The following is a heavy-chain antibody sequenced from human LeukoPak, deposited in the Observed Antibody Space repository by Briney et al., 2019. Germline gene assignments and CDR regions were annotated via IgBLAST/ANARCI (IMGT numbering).Heavy chain of an antibody. J-gene: IGHJ3*02. Sequence: ASVKVSCKASGYTFTSYGISWVRQAPGQGLGWMGWISAYNGNTNYAQKLQGRVTMTTDTSTSTAYMELRSLRSDDTAVYYCARTDRYCSGGSCYSAAVGAFDIWGQGTMVTVSS. CDR1: GYTFTSYG. CDR3: ARTDRYCSGGSCYSAAVGAFDI. CDR2: ISAYNGNT. V-gene: IGHV1-18*01. D-gene: IGHD2-15*01.